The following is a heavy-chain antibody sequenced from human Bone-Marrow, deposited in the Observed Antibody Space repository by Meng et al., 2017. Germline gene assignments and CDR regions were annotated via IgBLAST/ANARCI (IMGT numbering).Heavy chain of an antibody. CDR3: AKDGPFDY. CDR1: GGTFRNFW. CDR2: ISGSGGST. J-gene: IGHJ4*02. V-gene: IGHV3-23*04. Sequence: EGRLVGSGGGLVRPGGSLRLSCVASGGTFRNFWMTWVRQARGKGLVWVSAISGSGGSTYYADSVKGRFTISRDNSKNTLYLQMNSLRAEDTAVYYCAKDGPFDYWGQGTLVTVSS.